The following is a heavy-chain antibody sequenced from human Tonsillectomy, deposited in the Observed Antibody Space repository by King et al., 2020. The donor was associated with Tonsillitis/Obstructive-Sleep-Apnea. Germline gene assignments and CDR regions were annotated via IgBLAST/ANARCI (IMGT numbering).Heavy chain of an antibody. V-gene: IGHV1-69*01. CDR1: GGTFSSYA. J-gene: IGHJ3*02. CDR3: ARDRAPGAFDI. CDR2: IIPIFGTA. Sequence: QLVQSGAEVKKPGSSVKVSCKASGGTFSSYAISWVRQAPGQGLEWMGGIIPIFGTANYAQMFQGRVTITADESMSTAYMELSSLRSEDTAVYYCARDRAPGAFDIWGQGTMVTVSS. D-gene: IGHD3-10*01.